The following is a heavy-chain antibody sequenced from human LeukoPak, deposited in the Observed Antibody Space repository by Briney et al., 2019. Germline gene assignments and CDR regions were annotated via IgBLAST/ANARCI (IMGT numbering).Heavy chain of an antibody. J-gene: IGHJ4*02. CDR1: GFTFSSYA. CDR3: AKWHIPLTTIVGANYFDY. D-gene: IGHD1-26*01. CDR2: ISGSGGST. Sequence: GGSLRLSCAASGFTFSSYAMSWVRQAPGKGLEWVSAISGSGGSTYYADSVKGRFTISRDNSKNTLYLQMNSLRAEDTAVYYCAKWHIPLTTIVGANYFDYWGQGTLVTVSS. V-gene: IGHV3-23*01.